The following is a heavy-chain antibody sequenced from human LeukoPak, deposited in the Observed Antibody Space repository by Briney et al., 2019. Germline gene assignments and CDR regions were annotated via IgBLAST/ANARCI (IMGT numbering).Heavy chain of an antibody. Sequence: PGTSLRLSCAGSGSMFSSYAMHWVRQAPGKGLEWVAVISGDGSDKYYADSVKGRFTISRDNSKNTLYLQMNSLRTEDTSVYYCAKDWGYASGTYYDYWGQGTLVTVSS. V-gene: IGHV3-30*18. CDR1: GSMFSSYA. J-gene: IGHJ4*02. CDR3: AKDWGYASGTYYDY. D-gene: IGHD3-10*01. CDR2: ISGDGSDK.